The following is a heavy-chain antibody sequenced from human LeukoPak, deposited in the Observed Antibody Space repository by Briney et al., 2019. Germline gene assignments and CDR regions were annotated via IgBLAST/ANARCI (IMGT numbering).Heavy chain of an antibody. V-gene: IGHV4-4*07. J-gene: IGHJ3*02. Sequence: PSETLSLTCTVSGGSISSYYWSWIRQPAGKGLEWIGRIYTSGSTNYNPSLKSRVTMSVDTSKNQFSLKLSSVTAADTAVYYCARRRDGYNNDAFDIWGQGTMVTVSS. CDR1: GGSISSYY. CDR2: IYTSGST. CDR3: ARRRDGYNNDAFDI. D-gene: IGHD5-24*01.